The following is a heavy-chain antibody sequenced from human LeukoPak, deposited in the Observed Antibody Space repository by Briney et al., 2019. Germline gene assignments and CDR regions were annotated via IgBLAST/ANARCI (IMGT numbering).Heavy chain of an antibody. CDR3: ARGYSSSWYRHPFDY. J-gene: IGHJ4*02. CDR2: INHSGST. Sequence: KSSETLSLTCAVYGGSFSGYYWSWIRQPPGKGLEWIGEINHSGSTNYNPSLKSRVTISVDTSKNQFSLKLSSVTAADTAVYYCARGYSSSWYRHPFDYWGQGTLVTVSS. D-gene: IGHD6-13*01. V-gene: IGHV4-34*01. CDR1: GGSFSGYY.